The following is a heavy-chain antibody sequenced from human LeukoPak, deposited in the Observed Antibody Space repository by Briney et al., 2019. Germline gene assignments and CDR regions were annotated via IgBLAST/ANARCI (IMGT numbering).Heavy chain of an antibody. CDR1: GFIFSSYW. J-gene: IGHJ4*02. CDR3: VREGTTVALFDY. Sequence: GGSLRLSCATSGFIFSSYWMSWVRQAPGKGLEWVANIKQDGSETYYVDPVKGRFTISRDNAKNSLYLQMNSLRAEDTAVYYCVREGTTVALFDYWGQGSLVTVSS. V-gene: IGHV3-7*01. D-gene: IGHD6-19*01. CDR2: IKQDGSET.